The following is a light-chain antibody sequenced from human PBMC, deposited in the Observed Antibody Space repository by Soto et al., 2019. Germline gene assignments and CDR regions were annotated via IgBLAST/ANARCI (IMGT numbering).Light chain of an antibody. CDR3: AAWDGSLNNVL. V-gene: IGLV1-44*01. J-gene: IGLJ3*02. Sequence: QSVLTQPPSASGTPGQWVTISCSGSGSNIGTNTVNWYRQLPGTDPKLLIYGDNQRPSGGPARFSGSKSGSSASLAISGLQSEDEAEYYCAAWDGSLNNVLFGGGTQLTVL. CDR2: GDN. CDR1: GSNIGTNT.